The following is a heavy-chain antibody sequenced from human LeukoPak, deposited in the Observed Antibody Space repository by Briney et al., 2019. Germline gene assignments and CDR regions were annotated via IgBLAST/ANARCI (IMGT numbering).Heavy chain of an antibody. J-gene: IGHJ5*02. CDR1: GYTFTSYD. CDR2: MNPNSGNT. Sequence: GASVKVSCKASGYTFTSYDINWVRQATGQGLEWMGWMNPNSGNTGYAQKFQGGVTMTRNTSISTAYMELSSLRSEDTAVYYCARGTRYYDILTGYYPNWFDPWGQGTLVTVSS. CDR3: ARGTRYYDILTGYYPNWFDP. D-gene: IGHD3-9*01. V-gene: IGHV1-8*01.